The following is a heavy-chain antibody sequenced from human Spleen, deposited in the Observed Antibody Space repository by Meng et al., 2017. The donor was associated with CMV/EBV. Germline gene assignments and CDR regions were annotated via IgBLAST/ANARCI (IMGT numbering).Heavy chain of an antibody. CDR2: ISWDGGKT. CDR1: GFTFNAYT. CDR3: AKESMDYALDY. V-gene: IGHV3-43*01. D-gene: IGHD2-2*01. J-gene: IGHJ4*02. Sequence: LSCAASGFTFNAYTMHWVRQVPGKGLEWVSLISWDGGKTFYADSVKGRFTISRDNSKNSLYLQMESLKTEDTALYYCAKESMDYALDYWGQGTLVTVSS.